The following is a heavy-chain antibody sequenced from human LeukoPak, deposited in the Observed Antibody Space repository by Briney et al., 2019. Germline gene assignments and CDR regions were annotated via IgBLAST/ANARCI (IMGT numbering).Heavy chain of an antibody. D-gene: IGHD1-26*01. J-gene: IGHJ5*01. V-gene: IGHV6-1*01. CDR1: GDSVSSNSAT. Sequence: SQTLSLTCAISGDSVSSNSATWTWIRQSPSRGLEWLGMTYYRSKWYNDYAVSVKSPITINPDTSKNQFSLQLNSVTPEDTAVYYCARERGSPTWFDYWGQGTLVTVSS. CDR3: ARERGSPTWFDY. CDR2: TYYRSKWYN.